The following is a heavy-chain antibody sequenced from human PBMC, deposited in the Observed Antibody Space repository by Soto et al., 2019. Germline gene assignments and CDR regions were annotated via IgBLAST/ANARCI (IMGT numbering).Heavy chain of an antibody. CDR1: GFTFTSSA. CDR2: ISAYNGNT. D-gene: IGHD6-13*01. CDR3: ARSEQLVYVY. V-gene: IGHV1-18*01. J-gene: IGHJ4*02. Sequence: GASVKVSCKASGFTFTSSAVQWVRQARGQGLEWMGWISAYNGNTNYAQKLQGRVTMTTDTSTSTAYMELRSLRSDDTAVYYCARSEQLVYVYWGQGTLVTVSS.